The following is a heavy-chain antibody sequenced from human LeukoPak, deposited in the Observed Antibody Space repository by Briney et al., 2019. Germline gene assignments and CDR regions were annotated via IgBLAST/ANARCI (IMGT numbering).Heavy chain of an antibody. Sequence: SETLSLTCTVSGGSISSYYWSWIRQPPGKGLEWIGYIYYSGSTNYNPSLKSRVTISVDTSMNQFSLKLSSVTAADTAVYYCARGSSSRKPIDYWGQGTLVTVSS. J-gene: IGHJ4*02. V-gene: IGHV4-59*01. D-gene: IGHD6-13*01. CDR3: ARGSSSRKPIDY. CDR1: GGSISSYY. CDR2: IYYSGST.